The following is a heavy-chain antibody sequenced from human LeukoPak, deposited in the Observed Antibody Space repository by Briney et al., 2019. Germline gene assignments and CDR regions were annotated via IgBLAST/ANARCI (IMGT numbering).Heavy chain of an antibody. CDR1: GGSISSYY. J-gene: IGHJ6*02. D-gene: IGHD3-3*01. CDR3: ARDPLRSPMYYYYGMDV. CDR2: IYYSGST. Sequence: PSETLSLTCTVSGGSISSYYWSWIRQPPGKGLEWIGYIYYSGSTNYNPSLKSRVTISVDTSKNQFSLKLSSVTAADTAVYYCARDPLRSPMYYYYGMDVWGQGTTVTVSS. V-gene: IGHV4-59*12.